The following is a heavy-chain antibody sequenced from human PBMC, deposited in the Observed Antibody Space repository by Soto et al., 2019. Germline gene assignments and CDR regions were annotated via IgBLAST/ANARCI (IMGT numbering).Heavy chain of an antibody. D-gene: IGHD6-6*01. J-gene: IGHJ5*02. CDR2: ISGSGSST. CDR1: GSTFSNYD. Sequence: EVQLLESGGGLVQPGGSLRLSCAASGSTFSNYDMNCVRQAPGKGLEWVSIISGSGSSTDYADSVKGRFTISRDNSKNTLYLEMNGLRAEDTAVYYCAKQSSRRGWFDPWGQGTLVTVSS. V-gene: IGHV3-23*01. CDR3: AKQSSRRGWFDP.